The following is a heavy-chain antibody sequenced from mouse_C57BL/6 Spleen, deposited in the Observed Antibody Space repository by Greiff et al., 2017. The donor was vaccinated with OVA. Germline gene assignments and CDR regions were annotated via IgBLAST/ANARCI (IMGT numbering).Heavy chain of an antibody. Sequence: QVQLQQSGAELVRPGASVTLSCKASGYTFTDYEMHWVKQTPVHGLEWIGAIDPETGGTAYNQKFKGKAILTADKSSSTAYMELRSLTSEDSAVYYCTNSTVVTTRVYYFDYWGQGTTLTVSS. V-gene: IGHV1-15*01. D-gene: IGHD2-2*01. CDR3: TNSTVVTTRVYYFDY. CDR2: IDPETGGT. CDR1: GYTFTDYE. J-gene: IGHJ2*01.